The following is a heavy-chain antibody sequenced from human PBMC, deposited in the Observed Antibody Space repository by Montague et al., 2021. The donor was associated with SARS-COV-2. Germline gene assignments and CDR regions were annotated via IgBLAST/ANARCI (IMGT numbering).Heavy chain of an antibody. Sequence: SETLSLTCTVSGGSTATHYWNSIPQSPGKRPEWIGYVYYNGDTQYNPSLQSRVTISIDTSDSHFSLRRNSVTAADTPVYFCAGGWAFDPWGQGRLVTVSS. CDR3: AGGWAFDP. CDR1: GGSTATHY. D-gene: IGHD6-19*01. V-gene: IGHV4-59*08. J-gene: IGHJ3*01. CDR2: VYYNGDT.